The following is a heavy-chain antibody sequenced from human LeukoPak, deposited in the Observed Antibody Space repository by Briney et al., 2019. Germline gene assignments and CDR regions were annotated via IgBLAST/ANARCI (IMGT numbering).Heavy chain of an antibody. V-gene: IGHV4-34*01. J-gene: IGHJ1*01. D-gene: IGHD3-10*01. Sequence: SETLSLTCAAYGVSFSGYYWSWIRQPPGKGLEWIGEINHSGSTNYNPSPKSRVTISVDTSKNQFSLKLSSVTAADTAVYYCARTYYYGSGSYRPPRGYFQHWGQGTLVTVSS. CDR1: GVSFSGYY. CDR3: ARTYYYGSGSYRPPRGYFQH. CDR2: INHSGST.